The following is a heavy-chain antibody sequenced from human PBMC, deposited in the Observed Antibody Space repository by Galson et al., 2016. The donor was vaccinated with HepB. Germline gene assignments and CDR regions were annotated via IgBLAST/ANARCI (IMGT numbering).Heavy chain of an antibody. J-gene: IGHJ5*02. CDR2: ISSSSSYI. Sequence: SLRLSCAASGFTFSVYSMNWVRQAPGKGLEWVSSISSSSSYIYYADSVKGRFTISGDNAKNSLYLQMNSLRAEDTAVYYCAREASSSTSCCNWFDAWGQGTPVTVSS. D-gene: IGHD2-2*01. CDR1: GFTFSVYS. CDR3: AREASSSTSCCNWFDA. V-gene: IGHV3-21*01.